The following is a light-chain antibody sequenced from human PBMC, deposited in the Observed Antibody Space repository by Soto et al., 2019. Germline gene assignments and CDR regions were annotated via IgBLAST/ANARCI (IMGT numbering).Light chain of an antibody. V-gene: IGLV2-23*01. Sequence: QSVLTQPASVSGSPGQSITISCTGTSSDVGSYNLVSWYQQHPGKAPKLMIYEGSKRPSGVSNRFSGSKSGNTASLTISGLQAEDEADYYCCSYAGSRTPDVVFGGGTKLTVL. CDR3: CSYAGSRTPDVV. CDR2: EGS. J-gene: IGLJ2*01. CDR1: SSDVGSYNL.